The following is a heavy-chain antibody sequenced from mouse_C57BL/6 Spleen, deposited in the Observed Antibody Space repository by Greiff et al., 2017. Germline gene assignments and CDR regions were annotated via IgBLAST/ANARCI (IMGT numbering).Heavy chain of an antibody. CDR3: ARYTEVYGYDGYYFDY. CDR1: GFTFTDYY. Sequence: DVHLVESGGGLVQPGGSLSLSCAASGFTFTDYYMSWVRQPPGKALEWLGFIRNKANGYTTEYSASVKGRFTISRDNSQSILYLQMNALRAEASATYYCARYTEVYGYDGYYFDYWGQGTTLTVSS. J-gene: IGHJ2*01. V-gene: IGHV7-3*01. CDR2: IRNKANGYTT. D-gene: IGHD2-2*01.